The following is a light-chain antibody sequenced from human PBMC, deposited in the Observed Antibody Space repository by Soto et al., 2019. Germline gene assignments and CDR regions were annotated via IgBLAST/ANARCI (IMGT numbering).Light chain of an antibody. J-gene: IGLJ1*01. CDR2: EDN. CDR1: SPNIEHNN. CDR3: GTWDSSLSAYV. Sequence: QSVLTQPPSVSAAPGQKVTISCYGSSPNIEHNNVSWYQQFPGTAPKLLIYEDNKRPSGIPDRFSDSKSGTSATLGITGPQTGDEADYYCGTWDSSLSAYVFGTGTKLTVL. V-gene: IGLV1-51*02.